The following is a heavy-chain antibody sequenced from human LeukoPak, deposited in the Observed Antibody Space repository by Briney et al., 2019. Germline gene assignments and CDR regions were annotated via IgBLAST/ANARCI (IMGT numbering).Heavy chain of an antibody. D-gene: IGHD5-18*01. CDR1: GGSISSYY. J-gene: IGHJ3*02. CDR2: IYTSGST. CDR3: ARDRGYSYGWFSPDAFDI. V-gene: IGHV4-4*07. Sequence: PSETLSLTCTVSGGSISSYYWSWIRQPAGKGLEWIGRIYTSGSTNYNPSLKSRVTMSVDTSKNQFSLKLISVAAADMAVYYCARDRGYSYGWFSPDAFDIWGQGTMVTVSS.